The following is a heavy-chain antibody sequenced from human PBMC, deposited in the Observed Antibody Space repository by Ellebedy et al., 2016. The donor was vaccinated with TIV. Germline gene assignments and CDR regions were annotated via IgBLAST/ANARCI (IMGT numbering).Heavy chain of an antibody. CDR1: GGTFSSYA. CDR3: APDHNLEWPQYYFDY. J-gene: IGHJ4*02. Sequence: AASVKVSCKASGGTFSSYAISWVRQAPGQGLEWMGRIIPILGIANYAQKFQGRVTITADKSTSTAYMELSSLRSEDTAVYYCAPDHNLEWPQYYFDYWGQGTLVTVSS. CDR2: IIPILGIA. D-gene: IGHD3-3*01. V-gene: IGHV1-69*04.